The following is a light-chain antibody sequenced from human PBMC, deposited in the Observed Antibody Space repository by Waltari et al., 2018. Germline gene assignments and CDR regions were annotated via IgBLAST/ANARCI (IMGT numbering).Light chain of an antibody. CDR3: CSYAGSSTVV. Sequence: QSALTQPASVSGSPGQSITISCTGTSSDVGSYNVVSWYQQHPGKAPKLMIYEVSKRPSGVFSRFAGPKSGNTASLTISGLQAEDEADYYCCSYAGSSTVVFGGGTKLTVL. J-gene: IGLJ2*01. V-gene: IGLV2-23*02. CDR2: EVS. CDR1: SSDVGSYNV.